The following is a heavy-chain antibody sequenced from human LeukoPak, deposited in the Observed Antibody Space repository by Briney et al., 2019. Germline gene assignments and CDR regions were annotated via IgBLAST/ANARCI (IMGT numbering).Heavy chain of an antibody. V-gene: IGHV1-69*01. Sequence: GSSVKVSCKASGGTFSSYAISWVRQAPGQGLEWMGGIIPIFGTANYAQKFQGRVTITADESTSTAYMELSSLRSEDMAVYYCAREGYSGYDFLGYFDYWGQGTLVTVSS. CDR1: GGTFSSYA. D-gene: IGHD5-12*01. CDR2: IIPIFGTA. CDR3: AREGYSGYDFLGYFDY. J-gene: IGHJ4*02.